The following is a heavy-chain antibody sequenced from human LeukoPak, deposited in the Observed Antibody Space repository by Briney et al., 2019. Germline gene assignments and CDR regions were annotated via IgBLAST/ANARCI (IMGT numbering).Heavy chain of an antibody. Sequence: GGSLRLSCAASGFTVSSNFMSWVRQAPEKGLEWVSVMYSDGSTYYADSVKGRFTISRDNSKNTMYLQMNSLRAEDTAVYYCAKDTWRPDWGQGTLVTVSS. D-gene: IGHD1-14*01. CDR1: GFTVSSNF. CDR3: AKDTWRPD. J-gene: IGHJ4*02. CDR2: MYSDGST. V-gene: IGHV3-53*01.